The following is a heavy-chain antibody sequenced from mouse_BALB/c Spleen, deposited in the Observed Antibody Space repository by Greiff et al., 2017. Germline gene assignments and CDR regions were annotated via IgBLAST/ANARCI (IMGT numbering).Heavy chain of an antibody. CDR3: AIYYDYDGSFDV. V-gene: IGHV3-2*02. J-gene: IGHJ1*01. Sequence: EVKLQESGPGLVKPSQSLSLTCTVTGYSITSDYAWNWIRQFPGNKLEWMGYISYSGSTSYNPSLKSRISITRDTSKNQFFLQLNSVTTEDTATYYCAIYYDYDGSFDVWGAGTTVTVSS. CDR1: GYSITSDYA. CDR2: ISYSGST. D-gene: IGHD2-4*01.